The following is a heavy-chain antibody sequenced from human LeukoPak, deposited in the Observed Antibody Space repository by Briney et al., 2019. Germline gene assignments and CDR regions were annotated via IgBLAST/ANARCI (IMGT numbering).Heavy chain of an antibody. CDR3: ARDYSSSWTPDY. V-gene: IGHV3-21*01. D-gene: IGHD6-13*01. CDR1: GFTFSSYS. CDR2: ISSNSSYI. Sequence: GGSLRLSCAASGFTFSSYSMNWVRQAPGKGLEWVSSISSNSSYIYYADSVKGRFTISRDNAKNSLYLQMNSLRAEDTAVYYCARDYSSSWTPDYWGQGTLVTVSS. J-gene: IGHJ4*02.